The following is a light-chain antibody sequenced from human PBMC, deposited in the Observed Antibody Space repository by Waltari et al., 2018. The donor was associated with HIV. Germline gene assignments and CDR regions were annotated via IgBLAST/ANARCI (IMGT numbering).Light chain of an antibody. V-gene: IGLV1-44*01. CDR1: TSTIGIKT. J-gene: IGLJ3*02. CDR3: ASWDASLNGWV. CDR2: GNY. Sequence: QSVVTQPPSVSGTPGQTFTISCSGSTSTIGIKTVNWYQHLPGTAPKRLIYGNYQRPAGVPDRFPAPKSGTSASLAISGLQSEDEADYYCASWDASLNGWVFGGGTKLTVL.